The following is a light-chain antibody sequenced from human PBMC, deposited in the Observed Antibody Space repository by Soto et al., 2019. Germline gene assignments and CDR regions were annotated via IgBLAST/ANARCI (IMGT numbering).Light chain of an antibody. CDR2: QAS. J-gene: IGKJ1*01. Sequence: DTQMTQSPSSLSASVGDRVTITCRASQNINDWLAWFQQKPGKAPKVLIYQASNVENGVPSRFSGSGSGTEFTLTISSLQSDDFATYYCQHYYGNSWTFGQGTKVDIK. CDR3: QHYYGNSWT. V-gene: IGKV1-5*03. CDR1: QNINDW.